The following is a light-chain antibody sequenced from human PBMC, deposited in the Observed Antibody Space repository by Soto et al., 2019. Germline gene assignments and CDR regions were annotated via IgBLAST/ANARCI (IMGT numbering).Light chain of an antibody. CDR1: SSDVGSYKY. J-gene: IGLJ2*01. CDR2: DVT. Sequence: QSVLTQPASVSGSPGQSITISCIGTSSDVGSYKYVSWYQQYPGEAPKLIIYDVTNRPPWVSNRFSGSKSGNTASLTISGLQAEDEADYYCSSYTSSSTVVFGGGTKVTVL. V-gene: IGLV2-14*03. CDR3: SSYTSSSTVV.